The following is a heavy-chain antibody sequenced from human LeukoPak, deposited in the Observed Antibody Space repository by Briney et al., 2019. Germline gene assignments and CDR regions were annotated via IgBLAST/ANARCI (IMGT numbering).Heavy chain of an antibody. CDR1: GFSLSSYS. D-gene: IGHD3-3*01. CDR2: ITISSSFI. J-gene: IGHJ6*02. Sequence: GGSLRLSCAASGFSLSSYSMNWVRQAPGKGLEWVSSITISSSFIYYADSVKGRFTISRDNAKSSLFLQMNSLRAEDTAVYFCARDGHGDGFLSGYSYFGMDVWGQGTRVSVFS. V-gene: IGHV3-21*01. CDR3: ARDGHGDGFLSGYSYFGMDV.